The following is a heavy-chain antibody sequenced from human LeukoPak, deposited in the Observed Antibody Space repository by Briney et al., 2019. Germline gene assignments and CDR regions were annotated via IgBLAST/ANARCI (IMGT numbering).Heavy chain of an antibody. CDR3: ARETVTEVLWFGELFFVPSFDH. CDR2: ISSSRSTI. V-gene: IGHV3-48*01. Sequence: GGALRLSPAASGFTFRSYSMSSVRQAPGEGREWVSSISSSRSTIYYADSVKGRFTISRDNAKNSLYLQMNSLRAEDTAVYYWARETVTEVLWFGELFFVPSFDHWGQGTLVTVSS. D-gene: IGHD3-10*01. CDR1: GFTFRSYS. J-gene: IGHJ5*02.